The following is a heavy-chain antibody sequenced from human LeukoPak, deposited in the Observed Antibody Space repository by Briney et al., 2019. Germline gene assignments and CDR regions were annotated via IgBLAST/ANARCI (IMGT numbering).Heavy chain of an antibody. V-gene: IGHV3-30*18. D-gene: IGHD4-17*01. CDR3: AKDADYGDYDDAFDI. CDR2: ISYDGSKK. Sequence: GGSLRLSCAASGFTFNSYDMHWVRQAPGKGLVWVAVISYDGSKKYYADSVKGRFTISRDNSKNTLYLQMNSLRAEDTAVYYCAKDADYGDYDDAFDIWGQGTMVTVSS. CDR1: GFTFNSYD. J-gene: IGHJ3*02.